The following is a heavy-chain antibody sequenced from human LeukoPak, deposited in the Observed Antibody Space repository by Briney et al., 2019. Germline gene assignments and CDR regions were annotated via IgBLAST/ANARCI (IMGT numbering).Heavy chain of an antibody. CDR2: IFPIFGTA. D-gene: IGHD5-12*01. CDR3: ARDRYGGYAGLGYYFDY. J-gene: IGHJ4*02. CDR1: GGTFSSYA. Sequence: SVKVSCKASGGTFSSYAISWVRQAPGQGLEWMGGIFPIFGTANYAQKFQGRVTITADESTSTAYMELSSLRSEDTAVYYCARDRYGGYAGLGYYFDYWGQGTLVTVSS. V-gene: IGHV1-69*13.